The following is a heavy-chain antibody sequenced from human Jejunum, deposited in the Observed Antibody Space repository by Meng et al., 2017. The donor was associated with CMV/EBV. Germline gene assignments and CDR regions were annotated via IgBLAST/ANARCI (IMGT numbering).Heavy chain of an antibody. CDR2: IYPADSDT. J-gene: IGHJ5*02. CDR1: TNSG. CDR3: ARGAGRITVFGVVMSWFDP. Sequence: TNSGVGWVRRMAGKGPGWMGIIYPADSDTRYSPAFQGQVTISADKSISTAFLQWSSLKASDTAMYYCARGAGRITVFGVVMSWFDPWGQGTLVTVSS. D-gene: IGHD3-3*01. V-gene: IGHV5-51*01.